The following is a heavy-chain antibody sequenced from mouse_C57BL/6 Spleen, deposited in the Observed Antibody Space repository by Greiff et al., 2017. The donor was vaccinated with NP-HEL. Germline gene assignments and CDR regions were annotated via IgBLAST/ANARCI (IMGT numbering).Heavy chain of an antibody. V-gene: IGHV1-62-2*01. CDR2: FYPGSGSI. CDR1: GYTFTEYT. J-gene: IGHJ4*01. Sequence: QVQLQQSGAELVKPGASVKLSCKASGYTFTEYTIHWVKQRSGQGLEWIGWFYPGSGSIKYNEKIKDKATLTADKSSSTVYMELSRLTSEDSAVYFCARHEEGAYGSSGYYAMDYWGQGTSVTVSS. D-gene: IGHD1-1*01. CDR3: ARHEEGAYGSSGYYAMDY.